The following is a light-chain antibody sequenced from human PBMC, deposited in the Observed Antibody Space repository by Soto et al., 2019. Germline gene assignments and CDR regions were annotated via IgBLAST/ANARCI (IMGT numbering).Light chain of an antibody. V-gene: IGLV2-14*01. CDR2: EVN. CDR1: SSDLGDSNY. Sequence: QSALTQPASVSGSPGQSITISCTGTSSDLGDSNYVSWYQQHPGKAPKLMIYEVNNRPSGVSNRFSGSKSGNTASLTISGLQTEDEADYYCSSYTTNNTPVFGGGTKLTVL. CDR3: SSYTTNNTPV. J-gene: IGLJ2*01.